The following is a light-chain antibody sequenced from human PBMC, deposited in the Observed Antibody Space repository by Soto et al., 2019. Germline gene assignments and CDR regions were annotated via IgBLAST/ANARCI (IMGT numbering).Light chain of an antibody. Sequence: QSVLTQPPSASGTPGQRVSISCSRSSSNIGSNTVSWYQQLPGTAPKHLIYRNNQRPSGVPDRFSGSKSGTSASLAISGLQSEDEADYYCAAWDDSLNGWVFGGGTKLTVL. CDR2: RNN. CDR1: SSNIGSNT. J-gene: IGLJ3*02. CDR3: AAWDDSLNGWV. V-gene: IGLV1-44*01.